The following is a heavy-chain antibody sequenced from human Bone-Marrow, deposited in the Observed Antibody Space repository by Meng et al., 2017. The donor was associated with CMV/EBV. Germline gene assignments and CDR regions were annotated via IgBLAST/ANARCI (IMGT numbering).Heavy chain of an antibody. Sequence: SQTLSLTCAVYGGSFSGYYWSWIRQPPGKGLEWIGEINHSGSTNYNPSLKSRVSTSVDTSKNQFSLRLSSVTAADTAVYYCARAGNCSSTSCDYYFDYWGQGTLVTVSS. CDR3: ARAGNCSSTSCDYYFDY. J-gene: IGHJ4*02. V-gene: IGHV4-34*01. CDR2: INHSGST. D-gene: IGHD2-2*01. CDR1: GGSFSGYY.